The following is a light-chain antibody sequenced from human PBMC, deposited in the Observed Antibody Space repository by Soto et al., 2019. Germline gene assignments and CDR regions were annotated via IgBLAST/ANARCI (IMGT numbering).Light chain of an antibody. CDR3: SKERANTHVV. V-gene: IGLV2-23*01. CDR2: EAT. CDR1: SSDVGSYDL. J-gene: IGLJ2*01. Sequence: QSALTQPASVSGSPGQSITISCTGTSSDVGSYDLVSWYQQHPGKAPKLVIYEATQRASGISDRFSGSESGNTASLTISGLQAEDEADYYCSKERANTHVVFGGGTQLTVL.